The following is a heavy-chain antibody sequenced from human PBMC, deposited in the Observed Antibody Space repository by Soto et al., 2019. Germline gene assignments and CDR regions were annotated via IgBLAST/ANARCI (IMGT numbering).Heavy chain of an antibody. J-gene: IGHJ4*02. D-gene: IGHD3-9*01. CDR2: ISAYNGNT. V-gene: IGHV1-18*01. CDR3: ARAATYYDILTGYKGSKYYCDY. CDR1: GYTFTSYG. Sequence: QVQLVQSGAEVKKPGASVKVSCKASGYTFTSYGISWVRHAPGQGLEWMGWISAYNGNTNYAQKLQGRVTMTTDTSTSTAYMELRSLRSDDTAVYYCARAATYYDILTGYKGSKYYCDYWGQGTLVTVSS.